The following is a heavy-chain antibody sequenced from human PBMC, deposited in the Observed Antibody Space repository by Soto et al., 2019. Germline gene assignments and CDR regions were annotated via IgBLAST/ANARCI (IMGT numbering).Heavy chain of an antibody. CDR1: GYTFTTYG. Sequence: SVQVSCTASGYTFTTYGISWVRQAPGQGLEWMGWISAYNGNTNYAQNLQGRVTMTTETSTSTAYMELRSLRSDDTAVYYCARFYAAGSYPYDYWGKGTRVTLAS. J-gene: IGHJ4*02. V-gene: IGHV1-18*01. CDR3: ARFYAAGSYPYDY. D-gene: IGHD3-10*01. CDR2: ISAYNGNT.